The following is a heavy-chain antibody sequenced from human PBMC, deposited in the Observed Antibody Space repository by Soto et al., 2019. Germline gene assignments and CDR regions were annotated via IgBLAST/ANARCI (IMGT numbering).Heavy chain of an antibody. CDR2: INSDGSGT. CDR1: GFTFSSYW. J-gene: IGHJ6*02. Sequence: PGGSLRLSCAASGFTFSSYWMHWVRQAPGKGLVWVSRINSDGSGTSYADSVKGRFTISRDNAKNTLYLQMSSLRAEDTALYYCAKATGGTVNGIDVYGQGTTVTDSS. D-gene: IGHD2-8*02. CDR3: AKATGGTVNGIDV. V-gene: IGHV3-74*01.